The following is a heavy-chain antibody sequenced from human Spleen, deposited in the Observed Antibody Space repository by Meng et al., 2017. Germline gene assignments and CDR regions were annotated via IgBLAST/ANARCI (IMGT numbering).Heavy chain of an antibody. D-gene: IGHD4-11*01. CDR2: IETKPNNYAT. V-gene: IGHV3-73*01. J-gene: IGHJ3*02. CDR1: GVTFSGSD. Sequence: GGSLRLSFAVSGVTFSGSDIHWFRQASGKGLEWVGRIETKPNNYATSYGESLRGRFTISRDDSKNMAYLQMNSLETEDTALYYCTIYTRGHIWCQGSMVTVSS. CDR3: TIYTRGHI.